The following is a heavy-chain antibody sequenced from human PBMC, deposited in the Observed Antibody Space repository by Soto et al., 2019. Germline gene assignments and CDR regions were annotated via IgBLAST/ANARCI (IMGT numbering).Heavy chain of an antibody. CDR3: ARGDYDILTGYFDY. D-gene: IGHD3-9*01. Sequence: TSETLSLTCTVSGGSISSYYWSWIRQPPGKGLEWIGYIYYSGSTNYNPSLKSRVTISVDTSKNQFSLKLSSVTAADTAVYYCARGDYDILTGYFDYWGQGTLVTVSS. CDR1: GGSISSYY. V-gene: IGHV4-59*01. CDR2: IYYSGST. J-gene: IGHJ4*02.